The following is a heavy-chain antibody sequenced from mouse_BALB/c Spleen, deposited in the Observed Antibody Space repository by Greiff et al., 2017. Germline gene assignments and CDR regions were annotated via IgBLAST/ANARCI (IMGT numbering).Heavy chain of an antibody. Sequence: DVMLVESGGGLVKPGGSLKLSCAASGFTFSSYAMSWVRQTPEKRLEWVASISSGGSTYYPDSVKGRFTISRDNARNILYLQMSSLRSEDTAMYYCARGNYGSSHFDYWGQGTTLTVSS. J-gene: IGHJ2*01. CDR3: ARGNYGSSHFDY. CDR2: ISSGGST. V-gene: IGHV5-6-5*01. D-gene: IGHD1-1*01. CDR1: GFTFSSYA.